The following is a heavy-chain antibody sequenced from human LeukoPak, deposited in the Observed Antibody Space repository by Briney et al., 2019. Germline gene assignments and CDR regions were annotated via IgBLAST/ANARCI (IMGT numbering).Heavy chain of an antibody. CDR1: GFTFSDYY. CDR3: ARAGADLNSSSFKTPTSLKYGMDV. J-gene: IGHJ6*02. D-gene: IGHD6-13*01. CDR2: ISSSSSYT. V-gene: IGHV3-11*05. Sequence: GGSLRLSCAASGFTFSDYYMSWIRQAPGKGLEWVSYISSSSSYTNYADSVKGRFTISRDNAKNSLYLQMNSLRAEDTAVYYCARAGADLNSSSFKTPTSLKYGMDVWGQGTTVTVSS.